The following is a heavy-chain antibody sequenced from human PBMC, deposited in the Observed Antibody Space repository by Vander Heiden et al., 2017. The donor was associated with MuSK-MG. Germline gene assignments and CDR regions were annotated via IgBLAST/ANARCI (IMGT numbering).Heavy chain of an antibody. Sequence: QVQLVESGGGVVQPGRSLRLSCAASGFTFSSYAMHWVRQAPGKGLEWVAVISYDGSKKYYADSVKGRFTISRDNSKNTLYLKMNSLRAEDTAVYYCARGAAEAFDYWGQGTLVTVSS. CDR1: GFTFSSYA. CDR2: ISYDGSKK. D-gene: IGHD6-13*01. J-gene: IGHJ4*02. V-gene: IGHV3-30-3*01. CDR3: ARGAAEAFDY.